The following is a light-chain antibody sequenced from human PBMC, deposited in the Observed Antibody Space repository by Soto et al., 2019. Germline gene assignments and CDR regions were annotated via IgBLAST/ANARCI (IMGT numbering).Light chain of an antibody. CDR2: SAS. CDR1: QPISSW. CDR3: QQASSFPLT. Sequence: IQMTQSPSSVSASVGDRVTITCRASQPISSWLAWYQQKPGQPPNLLIYSASTLRSGVPSRFSGCESGTLFTLTITNLQPEEFATYYCQQASSFPLTFGGGTKVEV. J-gene: IGKJ4*01. V-gene: IGKV1-12*01.